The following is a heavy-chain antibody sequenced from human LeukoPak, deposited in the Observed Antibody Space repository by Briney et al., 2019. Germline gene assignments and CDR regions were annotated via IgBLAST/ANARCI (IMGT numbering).Heavy chain of an antibody. CDR1: GFTFSSYG. CDR2: ISYDGSNK. D-gene: IGHD2-15*01. CDR3: AKDSPDCSGGSCYPGYFDY. V-gene: IGHV3-30*18. Sequence: GRSLRLSRAASGFTFSSYGMHWVRQAPGKGLEWVAVISYDGSNKYYADSVKGRFTISRDNSKNTLYLQMNSLRAEDTAVYYCAKDSPDCSGGSCYPGYFDYWGQGTLVTVSS. J-gene: IGHJ4*02.